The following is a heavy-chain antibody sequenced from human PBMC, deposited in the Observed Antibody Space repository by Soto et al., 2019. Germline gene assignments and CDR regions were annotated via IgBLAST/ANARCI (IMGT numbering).Heavy chain of an antibody. J-gene: IGHJ4*02. CDR1: GFTFSDFA. V-gene: IGHV3-53*01. CDR3: ARGATSIAARGYFDY. CDR2: IYSGGST. D-gene: IGHD6-13*01. Sequence: PGGSLRLSCSASGFTFSDFAMHWVRQAPGKGLEWVSVIYSGGSTYYADSVKGRFTISRDNSKNTLYLQMNSLRAEDTAVYYCARGATSIAARGYFDYWGQGTLVTVSS.